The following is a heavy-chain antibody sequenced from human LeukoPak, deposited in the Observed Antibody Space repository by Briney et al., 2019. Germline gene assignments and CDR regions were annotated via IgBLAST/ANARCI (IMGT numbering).Heavy chain of an antibody. CDR3: ARDDLQYGPVGEMDV. CDR1: GGSISSYY. J-gene: IGHJ6*04. V-gene: IGHV4-4*07. CDR2: IYTSGST. Sequence: PSETLSLTCTVSGGSISSYYWSWIRQPAGKGLEWIGRIYTSGSTNYNPSLKSRVTMSVDTSKNQFSLKLSSVTAADMAVYYCARDDLQYGPVGEMDVWGKGTTVTVSS. D-gene: IGHD4-11*01.